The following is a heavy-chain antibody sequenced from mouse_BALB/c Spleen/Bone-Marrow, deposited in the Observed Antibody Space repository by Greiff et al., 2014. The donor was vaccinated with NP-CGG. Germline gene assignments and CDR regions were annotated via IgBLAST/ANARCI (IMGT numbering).Heavy chain of an antibody. CDR3: VRSFFYYFFFDY. CDR1: GFNIKDTY. D-gene: IGHD2-1*01. CDR2: IDPANGNT. V-gene: IGHV14-3*02. Sequence: EVQLQQSGAELVKPGASVKLSFTASGFNIKDTYMHWVKQRPEQGLEWIGRIDPANGNTKYDQKFQGKATVTADTSSNTAYLQFSSLTSEATAVYYCVRSFFYYFFFDYWGQGTTLTVSS. J-gene: IGHJ2*01.